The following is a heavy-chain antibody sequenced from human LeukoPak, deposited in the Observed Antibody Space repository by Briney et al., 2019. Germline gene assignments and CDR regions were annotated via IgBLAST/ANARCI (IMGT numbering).Heavy chain of an antibody. J-gene: IGHJ5*02. D-gene: IGHD5-18*01. CDR1: GYTFTGYY. CDR3: ARNPSPRGYSYGSYNWFDP. CDR2: INPNSGGT. Sequence: ASVKVSCKASGYTFTGYYMHWLRQAPGQGLEWMGWINPNSGGTNYAQKFQGRVTMTRDTSISTAYMELSRLRSDDTAVYYCARNPSPRGYSYGSYNWFDPWGQGTLVTVSS. V-gene: IGHV1-2*02.